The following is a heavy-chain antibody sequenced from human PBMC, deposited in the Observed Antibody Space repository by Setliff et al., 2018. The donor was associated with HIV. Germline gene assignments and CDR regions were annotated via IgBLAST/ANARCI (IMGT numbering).Heavy chain of an antibody. D-gene: IGHD2-15*01. CDR1: GYTLTELS. CDR3: ARTRGESCTGGRCYERFDY. CDR2: FDPEDGET. V-gene: IGHV1-24*01. J-gene: IGHJ4*02. Sequence: ASVKVSCKVSGYTLTELSMHWVRQAPGKGLEWMGGFDPEDGETIYAQKFQGRVTMTEDTSTDTAYMDLSSLRSDDTAVFYCARTRGESCTGGRCYERFDYWGQGTLVTVSS.